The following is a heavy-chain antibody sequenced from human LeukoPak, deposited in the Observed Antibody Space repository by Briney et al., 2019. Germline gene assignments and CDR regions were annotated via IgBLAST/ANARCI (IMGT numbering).Heavy chain of an antibody. CDR2: INPSGGST. V-gene: IGHV1-46*01. D-gene: IGHD6-13*01. CDR3: ARERGGRYSSSWYVTPSERNWFDP. J-gene: IGHJ5*02. CDR1: GYTFTSYY. Sequence: ASVKVSCKASGYTFTSYYMHWVRQAPGQGLEWMGIINPSGGSTSYAQKFQGRVTMTRDMSTSTVYMELSSLRSEDTAVYYCARERGGRYSSSWYVTPSERNWFDPWGQGTLVTVSS.